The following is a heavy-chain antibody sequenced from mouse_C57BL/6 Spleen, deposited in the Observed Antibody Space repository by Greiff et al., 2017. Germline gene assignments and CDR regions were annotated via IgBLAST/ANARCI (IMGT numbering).Heavy chain of an antibody. D-gene: IGHD3-1*01. J-gene: IGHJ2*01. CDR2: IYPSDSET. CDR3: ASSGSGNYLDY. Sequence: QVQLQQSGAELVRPGSSVKLSCKASGYTFTSYWMDWVKQRPGQGLEWIGNIYPSDSETHYNQKFKDKATLTVDKSSSTAYMQLSSLTSEDSAVYYSASSGSGNYLDYWGQGTTLTVSS. CDR1: GYTFTSYW. V-gene: IGHV1-61*01.